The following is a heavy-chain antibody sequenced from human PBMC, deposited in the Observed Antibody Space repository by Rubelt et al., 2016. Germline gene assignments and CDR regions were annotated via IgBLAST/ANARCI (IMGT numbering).Heavy chain of an antibody. CDR3: ARAPRYGSATYGPYDY. D-gene: IGHD3-10*01. CDR1: GGSISSSSYY. CDR2: IYSSGST. Sequence: QVQLQESGPGLVKPSETLSLTCTVSGGSISSSSYYWGWIRQPPGKGLEWIGSIYSSGSTYYNPSLKRRVTISVDTSKNQCALKRGSGTAADTAVYYWARAPRYGSATYGPYDYWGQGTLVTVSS. V-gene: IGHV4-39*07. J-gene: IGHJ4*02.